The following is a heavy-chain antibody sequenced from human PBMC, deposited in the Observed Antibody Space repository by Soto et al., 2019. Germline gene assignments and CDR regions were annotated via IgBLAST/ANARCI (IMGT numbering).Heavy chain of an antibody. CDR2: KSYDGSNK. CDR1: GITFSSYT. Sequence: GGSLSLSCAASGITFSSYTMYWVRQALGKGQEWVAAKSYDGSNKYYADTVKGRFTISRDNSKNTLYLQMNSLRAEDTAVYYCARDTYYDISFYFDYWGQGTLVTISS. V-gene: IGHV3-30-3*01. J-gene: IGHJ4*02. D-gene: IGHD3-9*01. CDR3: ARDTYYDISFYFDY.